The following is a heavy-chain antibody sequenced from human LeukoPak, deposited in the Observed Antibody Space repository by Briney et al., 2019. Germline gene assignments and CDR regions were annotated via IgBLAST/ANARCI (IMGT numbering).Heavy chain of an antibody. CDR3: ASPSGDY. Sequence: SETLSLTCTVSGGSIGSGSYYWSWIRQPAGKGLEWIGRIYTSGSTNYNPSLKSRVTISVDTSKNQFSLKLSSVTAADTAVYYCASPSGDYWGQGTLVTVSS. CDR2: IYTSGST. CDR1: GGSIGSGSYY. V-gene: IGHV4-61*02. J-gene: IGHJ4*02.